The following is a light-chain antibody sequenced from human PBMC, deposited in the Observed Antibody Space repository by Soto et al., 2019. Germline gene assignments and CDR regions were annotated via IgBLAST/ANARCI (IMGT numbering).Light chain of an antibody. V-gene: IGLV2-23*01. Sequence: QSALTQPASVSGSPGQSITISCTGTSSDVGSYNLFSWYQQHPGKAPKLMIYEGSKRPSGVSNRFSASKSGNTASLTISGLQAEDEADYYCCSYAGSSTLVFGGGTKVTVL. CDR2: EGS. J-gene: IGLJ2*01. CDR3: CSYAGSSTLV. CDR1: SSDVGSYNL.